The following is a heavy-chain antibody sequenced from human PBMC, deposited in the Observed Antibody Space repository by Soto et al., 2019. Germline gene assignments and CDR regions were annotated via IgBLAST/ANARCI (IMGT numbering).Heavy chain of an antibody. CDR3: ARVPGYSSGWPDY. CDR2: ISSSSSTI. Sequence: GGSLRLSCAASGFTFRSYSVNWVRQAPGKGLEWVSYISSSSSTIYNADSVKGRFTISRDNAKNLLYLQMNSLRDEDTAVYYCARVPGYSSGWPDYWGQGTLVTVSS. CDR1: GFTFRSYS. J-gene: IGHJ4*02. D-gene: IGHD6-19*01. V-gene: IGHV3-48*02.